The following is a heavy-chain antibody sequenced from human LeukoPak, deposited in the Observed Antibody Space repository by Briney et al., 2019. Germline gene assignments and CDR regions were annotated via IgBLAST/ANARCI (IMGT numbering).Heavy chain of an antibody. CDR2: IYDSGST. Sequence: SETLSLTCTVSGGSIRSSYYYWGWIRQPPGKGLEWIGSIYDSGSTYYNPSLKSRVTISVDTSKNQFSLKLSSVTAADTAVYYCARSGMSFWSGYHQYYFDYWGQGTLVTVSS. J-gene: IGHJ4*02. V-gene: IGHV4-39*07. CDR1: GGSIRSSYYY. D-gene: IGHD3-3*01. CDR3: ARSGMSFWSGYHQYYFDY.